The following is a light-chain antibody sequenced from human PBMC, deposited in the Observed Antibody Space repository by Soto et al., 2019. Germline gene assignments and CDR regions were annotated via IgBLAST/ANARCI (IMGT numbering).Light chain of an antibody. J-gene: IGKJ5*01. V-gene: IGKV1-39*01. CDR3: QQSYSTPIT. Sequence: DIPMTQSPSSLSASVGDRVTITCQASQSISSYLNWYQQKPGKAPKLLIYAASSLQSGVPSRFSGSGSGTDCTLTISSLQPEDFATYYCQQSYSTPITLGQGTRLEIK. CDR2: AAS. CDR1: QSISSY.